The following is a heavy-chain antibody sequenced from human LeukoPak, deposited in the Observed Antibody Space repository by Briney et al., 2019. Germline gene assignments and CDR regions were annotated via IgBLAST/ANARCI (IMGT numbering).Heavy chain of an antibody. J-gene: IGHJ4*02. Sequence: GSSVKVSCKASGGTFSNYAISWVRQAPGQGLEWMGGIIPIFGTANYAQKLQGRVTMTTDTSTSTAYMELRSLRSDDTAVYYCARDVYYDFWSGYYWDYWGQGTLVTVSS. CDR2: IIPIFGTA. D-gene: IGHD3-3*01. CDR3: ARDVYYDFWSGYYWDY. V-gene: IGHV1-69*05. CDR1: GGTFSNYA.